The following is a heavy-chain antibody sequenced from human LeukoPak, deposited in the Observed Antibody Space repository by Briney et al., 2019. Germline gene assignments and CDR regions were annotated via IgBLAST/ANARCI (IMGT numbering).Heavy chain of an antibody. Sequence: AGGSLRLSCAASRFTFSSYWMSWVRQAPGKGLEWVANVKQDGSEKYYVDSVKGRFTISGDNAKNSLYLQLNSLRAEDTAVYYCARARGGYDFDYWGQGTLVTVSS. D-gene: IGHD5-12*01. CDR1: RFTFSSYW. CDR2: VKQDGSEK. J-gene: IGHJ4*02. CDR3: ARARGGYDFDY. V-gene: IGHV3-7*03.